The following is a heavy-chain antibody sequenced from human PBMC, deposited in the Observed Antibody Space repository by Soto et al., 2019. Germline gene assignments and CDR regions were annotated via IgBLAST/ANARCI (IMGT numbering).Heavy chain of an antibody. D-gene: IGHD2-21*02. Sequence: PSETLSLTCTVSGGSISSSSYYWGWIRQPPGKGLEWIGSIYYSGSTYYNPSLKSRVTISVDTSKNQFSLKLSSLRSEDTAVYYCAREGRGAAYCGGDCYSVMMFDYWGQGTLVTVSS. V-gene: IGHV4-39*07. CDR1: GGSISSSSYY. CDR2: IYYSGST. J-gene: IGHJ4*02. CDR3: AREGRGAAYCGGDCYSVMMFDY.